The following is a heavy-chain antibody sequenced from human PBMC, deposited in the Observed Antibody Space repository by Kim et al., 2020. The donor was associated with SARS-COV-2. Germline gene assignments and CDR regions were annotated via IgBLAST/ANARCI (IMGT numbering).Heavy chain of an antibody. CDR3: ASCLRPTDFDY. J-gene: IGHJ4*02. D-gene: IGHD3-16*01. Sequence: SVDSVKGRIPISRDHAKNSRYLKMNSLRAEDTAVYYCASCLRPTDFDYWGQGTLVTVSS. V-gene: IGHV3-7*01.